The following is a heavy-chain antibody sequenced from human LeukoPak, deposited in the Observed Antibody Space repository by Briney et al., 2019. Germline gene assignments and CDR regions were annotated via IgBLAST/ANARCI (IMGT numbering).Heavy chain of an antibody. CDR1: GFTCSRNA. CDR2: LSGSGGDT. Sequence: GGSLRLSCAASGFTCSRNAMSWVRQAPGEGLEWVSSLSGSGGDTYYADSVKGRFTISRDNSKNKVYLQMNSLRAEDTAVYYCAKDPYGTRYFDSWGQGTLVTVSS. V-gene: IGHV3-23*01. CDR3: AKDPYGTRYFDS. J-gene: IGHJ4*02. D-gene: IGHD2-2*01.